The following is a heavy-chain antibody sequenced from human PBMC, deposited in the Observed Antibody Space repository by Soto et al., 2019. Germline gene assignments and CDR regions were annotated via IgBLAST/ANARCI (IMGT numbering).Heavy chain of an antibody. CDR2: ISGSGGST. V-gene: IGHV3-23*01. Sequence: VQLLESGGGLVQPGGSLRLSCAASGFTFSSYAMSWVRQAPGKGLEWVSAISGSGGSTYYADSVKGRFTISRDNSKNTLYLQMNSLRAEDTAVYYCAKDLFGSPFGYCSSTSCYVFDYWGQGTLVTVSS. CDR1: GFTFSSYA. CDR3: AKDLFGSPFGYCSSTSCYVFDY. D-gene: IGHD2-2*03. J-gene: IGHJ4*02.